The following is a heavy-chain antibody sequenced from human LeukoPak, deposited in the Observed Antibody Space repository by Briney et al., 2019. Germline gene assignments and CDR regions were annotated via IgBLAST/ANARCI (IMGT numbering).Heavy chain of an antibody. D-gene: IGHD2-15*01. J-gene: IGHJ4*02. CDR2: IIPIFGTA. CDR1: GGTFSSYA. CDR3: ARGSVGYCSGGSCYSLNDY. Sequence: GASVKVSCKASGGTFSSYAISWVRQAPGQGLEWMGGIIPIFGTANYAQKFQGRVTITADESTSTAYMELSSLRSEDTAVYYCARGSVGYCSGGSCYSLNDYWGQRTLVSV. V-gene: IGHV1-69*13.